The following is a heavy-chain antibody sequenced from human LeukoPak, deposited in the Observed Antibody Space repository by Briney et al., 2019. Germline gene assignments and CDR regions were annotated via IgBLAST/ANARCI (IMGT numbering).Heavy chain of an antibody. J-gene: IGHJ4*02. D-gene: IGHD3-3*01. CDR2: ISACNGNT. CDR3: ARTTHYDFWSGYYF. V-gene: IGHV1-18*01. Sequence: ASVKVSCKASGYTFTSYGISWVRQAPRQGLEWMGWISACNGNTNYAQKLQGRVTMTTDTSTSTAYMELRSLRSDDTAVYYCARTTHYDFWSGYYFWGQGTLVTVSS. CDR1: GYTFTSYG.